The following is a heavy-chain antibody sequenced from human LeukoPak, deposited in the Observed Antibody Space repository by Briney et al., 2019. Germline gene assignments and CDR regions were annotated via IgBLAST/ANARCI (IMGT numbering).Heavy chain of an antibody. J-gene: IGHJ4*02. CDR3: ATPPYYDSGSYVSY. V-gene: IGHV4-39*07. D-gene: IGHD3-10*01. Sequence: SETLSLTCTVSGGSISSSSYYWGWIRQPPGKGLEWIGEIYHSGSTNNNPSLKSRVTISVDKSKNQFSLKLSSVTAADTAVYYCATPPYYDSGSYVSYWGQGTLVTVSS. CDR2: IYHSGST. CDR1: GGSISSSSYY.